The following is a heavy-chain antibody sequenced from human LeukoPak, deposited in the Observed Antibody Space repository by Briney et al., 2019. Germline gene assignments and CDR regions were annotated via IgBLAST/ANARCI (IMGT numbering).Heavy chain of an antibody. V-gene: IGHV1-18*01. D-gene: IGHD2-2*01. Sequence: GASVKVSCKASGYTFTSYGISWVRQAPGQGLEWMGWISAYNGNTNYAQKLQGRVTMTTDTSTSTAYMELRSLRSDDTAVYYCAREMEGYCSSTSCLSNWFDPWGQGTLVTVSS. J-gene: IGHJ5*02. CDR3: AREMEGYCSSTSCLSNWFDP. CDR1: GYTFTSYG. CDR2: ISAYNGNT.